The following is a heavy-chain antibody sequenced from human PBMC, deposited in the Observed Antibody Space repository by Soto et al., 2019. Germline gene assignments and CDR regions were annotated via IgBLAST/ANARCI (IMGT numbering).Heavy chain of an antibody. CDR3: ARGHDYGDCCTDY. D-gene: IGHD4-17*01. CDR2: IWYDGSNK. CDR1: GFTFSSYG. J-gene: IGHJ4*02. Sequence: GGSLRLSCAASGFTFSSYGMHWVRQAPGKGLEWVAVIWYDGSNKYYADSVKGRFTISRDNSKNTLYLQMNSLRAEDTAVYYCARGHDYGDCCTDYWGQGTLVTVSS. V-gene: IGHV3-33*01.